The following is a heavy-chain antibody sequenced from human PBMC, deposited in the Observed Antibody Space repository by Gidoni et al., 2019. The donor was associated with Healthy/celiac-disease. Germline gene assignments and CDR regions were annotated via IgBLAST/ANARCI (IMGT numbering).Heavy chain of an antibody. Sequence: ESQLVVPGGGSVKPGGPLRLPCAASGFSFSNAWTSWVRQSPGKGLGWVGRNKRKADGGTTDYTGPVKGRYAIAKDDSGDTLYLQMNSIKTEDTAVYYCTADTTYYCDNSGYYCDDYWGQGTMVTVSS. D-gene: IGHD3-22*01. V-gene: IGHV3-15*01. J-gene: IGHJ4*01. CDR2: NKRKADGGTT. CDR3: TADTTYYCDNSGYYCDDY. CDR1: GFSFSNAW.